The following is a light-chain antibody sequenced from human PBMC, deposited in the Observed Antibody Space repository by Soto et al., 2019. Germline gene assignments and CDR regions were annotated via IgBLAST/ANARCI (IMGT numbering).Light chain of an antibody. Sequence: EIVLTQSPATLSLSPGERATLSCRASQGVSTNFAAWYQQQPGQPPSLFISAASGMPAGIPDRFSGSGSGTDFTLTISSLEPEDFAVYYCQQYGSSPYTFAQGTKLEI. V-gene: IGKV3-20*01. CDR2: AAS. J-gene: IGKJ2*01. CDR1: QGVSTNF. CDR3: QQYGSSPYT.